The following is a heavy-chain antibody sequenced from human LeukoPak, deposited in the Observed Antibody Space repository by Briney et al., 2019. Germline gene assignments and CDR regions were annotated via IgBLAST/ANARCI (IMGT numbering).Heavy chain of an antibody. V-gene: IGHV4-39*01. CDR2: IYYSGST. Sequence: SETLSLTCTVSGGSISSSGYYWGWIRQPPGKGLEWIASIYYSGSTYYNPSLKSRFTISVDTPKNQLSLKLSSLTAADTAVYYCARHEYSGSYYGLSWFDPWGQGTLVTVSS. D-gene: IGHD1-26*01. J-gene: IGHJ5*02. CDR1: GGSISSSGYY. CDR3: ARHEYSGSYYGLSWFDP.